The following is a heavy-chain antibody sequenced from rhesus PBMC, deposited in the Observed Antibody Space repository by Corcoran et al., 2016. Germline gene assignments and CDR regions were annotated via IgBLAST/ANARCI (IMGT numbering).Heavy chain of an antibody. J-gene: IGHJ4*01. CDR3: ATLYSSWSGFDY. D-gene: IGHD6-13*01. CDR1: GGSISDSYR. V-gene: IGHV4S10*01. Sequence: QVQLQESGPGVVKPSETLSLTCAVSGGSISDSYRWSWIRQPPGKGLEWIGYTYGSSRSTNYNPYLNSRVTSSKDTSKNQFSFKLSSVTAADSAVYYCATLYSSWSGFDYGGQGVLVTVSS. CDR2: TYGSSRST.